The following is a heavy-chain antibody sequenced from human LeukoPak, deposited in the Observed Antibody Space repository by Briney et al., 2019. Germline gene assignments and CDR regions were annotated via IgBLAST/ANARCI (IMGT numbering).Heavy chain of an antibody. V-gene: IGHV1-69*13. CDR1: GGSFAGYA. Sequence: GASVKASCKTSGGSFAGYAVYWVRQAPGQRLEYMGHIIPMFGKADSSQSFQGRVAISADQSTDTAYMELSSLRSEDTAVYYCATPGTLPFGGVIYFWGQGTLVTVSS. D-gene: IGHD3-16*01. CDR3: ATPGTLPFGGVIYF. CDR2: IIPMFGKA. J-gene: IGHJ4*02.